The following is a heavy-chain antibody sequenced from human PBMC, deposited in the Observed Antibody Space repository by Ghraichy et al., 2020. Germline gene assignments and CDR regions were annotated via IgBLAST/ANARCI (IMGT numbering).Heavy chain of an antibody. Sequence: GGSLRLSCAASGFTFSSSAMRWVRQAPGKGLEWLSAISGSGDDTTYADSVKGRFTMSRDNSKNTLYLQMNSLRAEDTAVYYCAKRHDDYDYFDCWGQGTLVSVSS. CDR2: ISGSGDDT. D-gene: IGHD4-17*01. V-gene: IGHV3-23*01. CDR1: GFTFSSSA. J-gene: IGHJ4*02. CDR3: AKRHDDYDYFDC.